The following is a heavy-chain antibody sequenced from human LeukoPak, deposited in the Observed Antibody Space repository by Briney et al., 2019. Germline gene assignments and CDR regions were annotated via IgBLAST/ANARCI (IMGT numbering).Heavy chain of an antibody. J-gene: IGHJ6*04. CDR1: GFHFRTYG. Sequence: PGGSLRLSCAASGFHFRTYGMHWVRQAPGKGLEWVAFIRYDGSYTDSLKGRFTISRDNSKNMLYLQMNSLRPEDTAVYYCAKDLTIGATVDVWGKGTTVTVSS. CDR3: AKDLTIGATVDV. CDR2: IRYDGS. V-gene: IGHV3-30*02. D-gene: IGHD1-1*01.